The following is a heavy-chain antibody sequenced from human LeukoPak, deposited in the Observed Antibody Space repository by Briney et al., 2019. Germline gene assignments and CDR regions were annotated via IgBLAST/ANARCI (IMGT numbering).Heavy chain of an antibody. CDR3: AGGYCVSGNC. V-gene: IGHV3-53*01. J-gene: IGHJ4*02. CDR2: IYSGGGT. Sequence: PGGSQRLSCAASGFTVSSSYMTWVRQAPGKGLEFVSLIYSGGGTGYADSVKGRFTISRDNSKNTLYLQMNSLRADDTAVYYCAGGYCVSGNCWGQGTLVTVSS. D-gene: IGHD3-10*01. CDR1: GFTVSSSY.